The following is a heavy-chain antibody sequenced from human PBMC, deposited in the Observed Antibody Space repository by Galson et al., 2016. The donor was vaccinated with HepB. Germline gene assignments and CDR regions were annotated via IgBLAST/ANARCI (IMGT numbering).Heavy chain of an antibody. D-gene: IGHD5-18*01. CDR3: ARWLQTGYSYGLYFFEY. V-gene: IGHV3-33*01. Sequence: SLRLSCAASGFSFSSYGMHWVRQAPGKGLEWVAVIWYDGSEKNYADSVKGRFTISRDDSKNTVYLQMNSLRAEDTALYYCARWLQTGYSYGLYFFEYWGQGTLVTVSS. CDR1: GFSFSSYG. J-gene: IGHJ4*02. CDR2: IWYDGSEK.